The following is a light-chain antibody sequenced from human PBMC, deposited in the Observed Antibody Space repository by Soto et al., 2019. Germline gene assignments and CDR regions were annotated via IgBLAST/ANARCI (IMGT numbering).Light chain of an antibody. CDR2: GAS. CDR1: QSVSNSY. J-gene: IGKJ5*01. Sequence: EILLTQSPGTLSLSPGERATLSCRASQSVSNSYLAWYQQKPGQAPRLLIYGASTRATGIPARFSGSGSGTEFTLTISSLQSEDFEVYYCQQYNNWPITFGQGTRLEIK. CDR3: QQYNNWPIT. V-gene: IGKV3-15*01.